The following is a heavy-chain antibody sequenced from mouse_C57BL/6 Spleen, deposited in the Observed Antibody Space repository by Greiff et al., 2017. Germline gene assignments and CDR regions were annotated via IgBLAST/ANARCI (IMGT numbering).Heavy chain of an antibody. CDR3: ARKWSYDYAGYAMDY. J-gene: IGHJ4*01. CDR2: IWTGGGT. Sequence: VQVVESGPGLVAPSQSLSITCTVSGFSLTSYAISWVRQPPGKGLEWLGVIWTGGGTNYNSALKSRLSISKDNSKSQVFLKMNSLQTDDTARYYCARKWSYDYAGYAMDYWGQGTSVTVSS. V-gene: IGHV2-9-1*01. CDR1: GFSLTSYA. D-gene: IGHD2-4*01.